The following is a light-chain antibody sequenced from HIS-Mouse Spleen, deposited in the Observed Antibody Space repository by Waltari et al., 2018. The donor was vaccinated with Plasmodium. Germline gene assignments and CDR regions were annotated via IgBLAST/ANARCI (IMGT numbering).Light chain of an antibody. V-gene: IGKV1-5*03. CDR2: KAS. J-gene: IGKJ2*01. Sequence: DIQMTQSPSTLSASVGDRVTITCRASQSISSWLAWYQQKPGKAPKLLIYKASSLESRVPSRFSSSGSGTEFTLTISSLQPDDFATYYCQQYNSYSPYTFGQGTKLEIK. CDR3: QQYNSYSPYT. CDR1: QSISSW.